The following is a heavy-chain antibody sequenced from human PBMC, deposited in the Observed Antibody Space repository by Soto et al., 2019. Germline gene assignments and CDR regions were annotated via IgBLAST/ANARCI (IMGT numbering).Heavy chain of an antibody. CDR1: GYTFSNYG. V-gene: IGHV1-18*04. D-gene: IGHD3-10*01. J-gene: IGHJ4*02. CDR2: ISGYNGLT. CDR3: ARDEGIRGFDS. Sequence: GASAKVSCKASGYTFSNYGISWVRQAPGQGLEWMGWISGYNGLTAYAQNVQGRVTMTIDTPTTTVFMEMTGLRSNDTAVYYCARDEGIRGFDSWGQGTLVTVSS.